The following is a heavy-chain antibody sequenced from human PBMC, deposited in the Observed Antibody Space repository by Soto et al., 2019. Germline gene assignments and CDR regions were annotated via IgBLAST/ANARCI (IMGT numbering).Heavy chain of an antibody. CDR3: ARYGYSSGWYLGTGMDV. V-gene: IGHV1-18*04. D-gene: IGHD6-19*01. Sequence: QVQLVQSGAEVKKPGASLKVSCQASGYSFSDYGIAWVRQAPGQGLAWVGWISNYNGNTNDAQKFQGRVTMTTDTSANTAYMELRSLRSDDTAMYYCARYGYSSGWYLGTGMDVWGQGTPVTVSS. J-gene: IGHJ6*02. CDR1: GYSFSDYG. CDR2: ISNYNGNT.